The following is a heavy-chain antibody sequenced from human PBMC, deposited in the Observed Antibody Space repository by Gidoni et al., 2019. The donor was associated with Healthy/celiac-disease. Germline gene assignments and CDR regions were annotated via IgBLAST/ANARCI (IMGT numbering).Heavy chain of an antibody. CDR1: GFTFSSYA. J-gene: IGHJ4*02. CDR3: ARRSAELIIDY. D-gene: IGHD1-26*01. Sequence: EVQLLDSGGGLVQPGGSLRLSCASSGFTFSSYAMSWVRQAPGKGLEWVSAMRGSGGRTYYADSVKGRFTISRDNSKNTLYLQMNSLRAEDTAVYYCARRSAELIIDYWGQGTLVTVSS. V-gene: IGHV3-23*01. CDR2: MRGSGGRT.